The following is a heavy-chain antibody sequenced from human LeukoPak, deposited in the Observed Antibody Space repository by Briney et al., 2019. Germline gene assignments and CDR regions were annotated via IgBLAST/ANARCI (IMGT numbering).Heavy chain of an antibody. D-gene: IGHD3-22*01. CDR1: GYTFTSYY. CDR3: ARGPNYYDSSGYYFRFDY. V-gene: IGHV1-46*01. Sequence: ASVKVSCKASGYTFTSYYMHRVRQAPGQGLEWMGIINPSGGSTSYAQKFQGRVTMTRDTSTSTVYMELSSLRSEDTAVYYCARGPNYYDSSGYYFRFDYWGQGTLVTVSS. CDR2: INPSGGST. J-gene: IGHJ4*02.